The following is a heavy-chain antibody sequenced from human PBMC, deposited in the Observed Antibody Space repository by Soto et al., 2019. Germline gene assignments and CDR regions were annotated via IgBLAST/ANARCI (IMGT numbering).Heavy chain of an antibody. CDR1: GYTFTSYA. CDR3: TRSIVLVTALDY. J-gene: IGHJ4*02. D-gene: IGHD2-21*02. Sequence: QVQLVQSGAEEKKPGASVKVSCKASGYTFTSYAMHCVRQAPGQRLEWMGWINAGNGNTKYSQKLQGRVTITRDTSESTDYMELSSLRSEDTDVYDCTRSIVLVTALDYWGQVTLVTVSS. CDR2: INAGNGNT. V-gene: IGHV1-3*05.